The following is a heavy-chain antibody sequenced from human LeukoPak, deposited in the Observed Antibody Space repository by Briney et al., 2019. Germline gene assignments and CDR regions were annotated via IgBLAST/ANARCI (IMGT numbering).Heavy chain of an antibody. D-gene: IGHD4-11*01. CDR2: ISGLGGPT. V-gene: IGHV3-23*01. Sequence: PGGSLRLSCAASGFTFSNYAMSWVRQAPGKGLEWVSSISGLGGPTFYADSVKGRFTISRDNSKNTLYLQMNSLGAEDTAVYYCAKDYSNSAPRYDAFNIWGRGTMVTVSS. CDR1: GFTFSNYA. J-gene: IGHJ3*02. CDR3: AKDYSNSAPRYDAFNI.